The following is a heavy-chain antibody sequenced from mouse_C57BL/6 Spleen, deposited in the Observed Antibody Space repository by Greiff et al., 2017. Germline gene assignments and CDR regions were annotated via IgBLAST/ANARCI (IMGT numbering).Heavy chain of an antibody. CDR1: GFTFSSYT. V-gene: IGHV5-9*01. Sequence: DVKLVESGGGLVKPGGSLKLSCAASGFTFSSYTMSWVRQTPEKRLEWVATISGGGGNTYYPDSVKGRFTISRDNAKNTLYLQMSSLRSEDTALYYCARHTYDYDSWFAYWGQGTLVTVSA. CDR3: ARHTYDYDSWFAY. CDR2: ISGGGGNT. J-gene: IGHJ3*01. D-gene: IGHD2-4*01.